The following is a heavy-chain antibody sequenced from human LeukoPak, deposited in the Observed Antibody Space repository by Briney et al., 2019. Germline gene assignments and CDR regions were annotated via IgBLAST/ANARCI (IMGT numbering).Heavy chain of an antibody. J-gene: IGHJ4*02. V-gene: IGHV3-23*01. CDR3: AKDLRHYYDSSGYFDY. CDR2: ISGSGGST. D-gene: IGHD3-22*01. Sequence: AGGSLRLSCAASGFTFSSYAMSWVRQAPGKGLEWVSAISGSGGSTYYADSVKGRFTISRDNSKNTLYLQMNSLRAEDTAVYYCAKDLRHYYDSSGYFDYWGQGTLVTVSS. CDR1: GFTFSSYA.